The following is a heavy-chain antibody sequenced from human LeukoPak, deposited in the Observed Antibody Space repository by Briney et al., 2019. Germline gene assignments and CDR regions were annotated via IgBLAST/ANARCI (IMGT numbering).Heavy chain of an antibody. D-gene: IGHD6-13*01. J-gene: IGHJ4*02. CDR1: GYSISSGYY. Sequence: SETLSLTCTVSGYSISSGYYWGWIRQPPGKGLEWIGEINHSGSTNYNPSLKSRVTISVDTSKNQFSLKLSSVTAADTAVYYCARFTTGYSSSWLSSGWFYYFDYWGQGTLVTVSS. V-gene: IGHV4-38-2*02. CDR3: ARFTTGYSSSWLSSGWFYYFDY. CDR2: INHSGST.